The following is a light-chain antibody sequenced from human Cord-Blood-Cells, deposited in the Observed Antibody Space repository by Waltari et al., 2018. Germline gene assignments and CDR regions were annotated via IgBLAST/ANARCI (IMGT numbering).Light chain of an antibody. CDR3: QQYYSTPLT. CDR1: QSVSYSSNNKNY. V-gene: IGKV4-1*01. J-gene: IGKJ4*01. Sequence: DIVMTQSPDSLAVSLGKRATINCKSSQSVSYSSNNKNYLAWYQQKPGQPPKLLIYWASTRESGVPDRFSGSGSGTDFTLTISSLQAEDVAVYYCQQYYSTPLTFGGGTKVEIK. CDR2: WAS.